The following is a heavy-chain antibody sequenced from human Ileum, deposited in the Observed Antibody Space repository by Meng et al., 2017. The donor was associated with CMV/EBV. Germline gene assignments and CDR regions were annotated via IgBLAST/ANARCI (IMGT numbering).Heavy chain of an antibody. CDR3: ARDASARTTRFDF. V-gene: IGHV3-7*01. CDR1: GFTLSSDW. D-gene: IGHD1-7*01. CDR2: IKQDESKK. Sequence: TSGFTLSSDWMTSVRQATGEGQEWVENIKQDESKKYYVDYVRGRFTVYRDNAKNALYLQMNSLGDEDTAVYYCARDASARTTRFDFWGQGTLVTVSS. J-gene: IGHJ4*02.